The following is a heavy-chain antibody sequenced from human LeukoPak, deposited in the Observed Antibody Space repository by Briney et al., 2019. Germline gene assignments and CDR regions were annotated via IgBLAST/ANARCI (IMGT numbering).Heavy chain of an antibody. V-gene: IGHV4-39*07. CDR1: GGSISSSSYY. Sequence: SETLSLTCTVSGGSISSSSYYWGWIRQPPGKGLEWIGSIYYSGSTYYNPSLKSRVTISVDTSKNQFSLKLSSVTAADTAVYYCARLGDGYNVKGFRRAFDIWGQGTMVTVSS. CDR3: ARLGDGYNVKGFRRAFDI. D-gene: IGHD5-24*01. CDR2: IYYSGST. J-gene: IGHJ3*02.